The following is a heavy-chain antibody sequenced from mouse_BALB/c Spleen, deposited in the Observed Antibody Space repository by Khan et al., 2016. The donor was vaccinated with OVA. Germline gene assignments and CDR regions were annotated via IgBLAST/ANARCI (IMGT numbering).Heavy chain of an antibody. J-gene: IGHJ4*01. CDR3: ARQPYYHYNVMDY. Sequence: QVQLKESGPGLVAPSQSPSITCTISGFSLTDYGVHWVRQPPGKGLEWLVLMWGDGTTSYNSALKSRLTISKDNSKSQVFLKMNSLQSDDTAMYFCARQPYYHYNVMDYWGQGTSVIVSS. D-gene: IGHD2-10*01. V-gene: IGHV2-6-1*01. CDR1: GFSLTDYG. CDR2: MWGDGTT.